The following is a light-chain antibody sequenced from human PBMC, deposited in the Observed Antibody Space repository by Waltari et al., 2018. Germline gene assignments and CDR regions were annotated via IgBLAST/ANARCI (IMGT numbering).Light chain of an antibody. J-gene: IGLJ3*02. V-gene: IGLV1-36*01. CDR1: DSNIGSNG. CDR3: AAWDDTLNGWL. Sequence: QSVLTQPPSVSEAPRQRVTISCSGSDSNIGSNGVNWYQQLPGKAPKLVIYYDDLIPSGVADRFSGAKSGTSASLAISGLQSEDEADYYCAAWDDTLNGWLFGVGTKLTVL. CDR2: YDD.